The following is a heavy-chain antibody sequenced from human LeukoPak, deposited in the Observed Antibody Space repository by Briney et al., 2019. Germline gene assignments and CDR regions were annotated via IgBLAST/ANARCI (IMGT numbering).Heavy chain of an antibody. CDR2: IRYDGSTK. CDR1: GFTFSNYG. D-gene: IGHD2-15*01. Sequence: HPGGSLRLSCAASGFTFSNYGMHWVRQAPGKGLEWVTFIRYDGSTKFYADSVKGRFTISRDNSKNTVYLQMNYLRVEDTAVYYCAKIAGGHCSGGSCEVDYWGQGTLVTVSS. CDR3: AKIAGGHCSGGSCEVDY. J-gene: IGHJ4*02. V-gene: IGHV3-30*02.